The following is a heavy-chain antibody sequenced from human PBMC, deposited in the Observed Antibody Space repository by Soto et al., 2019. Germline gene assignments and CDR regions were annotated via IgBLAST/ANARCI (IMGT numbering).Heavy chain of an antibody. CDR1: GGSISRGDYY. Sequence: SETLSLTCTVSGGSISRGDYYWCWIRHPPGKGLEWIGYIYYSGSTYYNPSLKSRVTISVDTSKNQFSLKLSSVTAADTAVYYCARSPLTYYSRYYFDYWGQGTLVTVSS. CDR2: IYYSGST. J-gene: IGHJ4*02. D-gene: IGHD3-10*01. V-gene: IGHV4-30-4*01. CDR3: ARSPLTYYSRYYFDY.